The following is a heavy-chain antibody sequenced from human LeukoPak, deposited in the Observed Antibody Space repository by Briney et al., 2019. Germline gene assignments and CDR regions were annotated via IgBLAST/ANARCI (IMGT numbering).Heavy chain of an antibody. CDR3: ARGGVVAGIFLDY. Sequence: SETLSLTCAVYSGSFSGYYWSWIRQPPGKGLEWIGEINHSGSTNYNPSLKSRVTISVDTSKNQFSLKLSSVTAADTAVYYCARGGVVAGIFLDYWGQGTLVTVSS. J-gene: IGHJ4*02. D-gene: IGHD6-19*01. CDR2: INHSGST. CDR1: SGSFSGYY. V-gene: IGHV4-34*01.